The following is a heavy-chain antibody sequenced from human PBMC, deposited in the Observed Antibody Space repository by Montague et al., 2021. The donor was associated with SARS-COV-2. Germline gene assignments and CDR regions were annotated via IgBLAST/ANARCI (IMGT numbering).Heavy chain of an antibody. CDR1: GGSFSGSF. Sequence: SETLSLTCAVYGGSFSGSFWTWIRQPPGKGLEWLGEINHRGTTKYNPSVESRVLMSVDTSKNQFALRLTSVTVADTAVYYCAKTGGFSEILADYDNPRDVPVRXRQKDVNPPRGSFDIWGQGHLVTVSS. J-gene: IGHJ3*02. CDR2: INHRGTT. V-gene: IGHV4-34*01. D-gene: IGHD3-9*01. CDR3: AKTGGFSEILADYDNPRDVPVRXRQKDVNPPRGSFDI.